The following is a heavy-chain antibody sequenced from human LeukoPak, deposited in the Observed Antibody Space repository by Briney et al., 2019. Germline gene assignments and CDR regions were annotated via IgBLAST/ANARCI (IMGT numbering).Heavy chain of an antibody. D-gene: IGHD2-15*01. CDR2: INPNSGGT. Sequence: ASVKVSCKASGYTFTGYYMHWVRQAPGQGLEWMGWINPNSGGTNYAQKFQGRVTMTRDTSISTAYMELSRLRSDDTAVYYCARDRCSGGSCYAYYFDYWGQGTLVTVS. CDR1: GYTFTGYY. CDR3: ARDRCSGGSCYAYYFDY. V-gene: IGHV1-2*02. J-gene: IGHJ4*02.